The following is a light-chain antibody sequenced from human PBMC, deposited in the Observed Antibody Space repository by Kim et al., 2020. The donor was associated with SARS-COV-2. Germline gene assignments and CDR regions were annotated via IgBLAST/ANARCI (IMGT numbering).Light chain of an antibody. CDR2: EVN. J-gene: IGLJ2*01. V-gene: IGLV2-8*01. CDR3: SSYAGGNTGV. CDR1: SSDIGAYYF. Sequence: QSALTQPPSASGSPGQSVTISCAGTSSDIGAYYFVSWYQQHPGKAPKLMIYEVNKRPSGVPDRFSGSKSGNTASLTISGLQAEDEGDYYCSSYAGGNTGVFGRGTKVTVL.